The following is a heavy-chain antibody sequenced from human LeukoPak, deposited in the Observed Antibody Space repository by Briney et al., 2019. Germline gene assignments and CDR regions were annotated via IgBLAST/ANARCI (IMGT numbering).Heavy chain of an antibody. CDR1: GFTFSRYW. V-gene: IGHV3-7*01. J-gene: IGHJ6*03. Sequence: PGGSLRLSCAASGFTFSRYWMSWVRQAPGKGLEWVANIKQDGNEKYYVDSVKGRFTISRDNAKRSLYLQMNSLRAEDTAVYYCARDESQRNYDFWSGYSTYYYYYMDVWGKGTTVTVSS. CDR3: ARDESQRNYDFWSGYSTYYYYYMDV. CDR2: IKQDGNEK. D-gene: IGHD3-3*01.